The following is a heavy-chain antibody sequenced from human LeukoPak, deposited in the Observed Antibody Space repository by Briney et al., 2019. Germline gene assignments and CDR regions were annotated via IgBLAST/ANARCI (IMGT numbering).Heavy chain of an antibody. CDR2: IKSNADGGTP. J-gene: IGHJ4*02. V-gene: IGHV3-15*01. D-gene: IGHD2/OR15-2a*01. CDR1: GFSFMNAW. Sequence: GGSLRLSCAASGFSFMNAWMIWVRQAPGKGLEWVGRIKSNADGGTPDYAAPARGRFTISRDDSKNTLYLQMNSLKTEDTAVYCCTTFYHEYSPYWGRGTLVTVSS. CDR3: TTFYHEYSPY.